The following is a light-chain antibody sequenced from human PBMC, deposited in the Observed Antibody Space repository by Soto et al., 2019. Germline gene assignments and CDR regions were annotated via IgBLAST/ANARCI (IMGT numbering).Light chain of an antibody. CDR2: DVS. Sequence: QSALTQPASVSGSPGQSITISCTGTSSDVGGYDYVSWYQQYPGEAPKLIIYDVSNRPSGVSSRFSASKSGNTASLTISGLPTENEVDSFSRSYTPPISAQNLFG. CDR1: SSDVGGYDY. V-gene: IGLV2-14*01. CDR3: RSYTPPISAQNL. J-gene: IGLJ1*01.